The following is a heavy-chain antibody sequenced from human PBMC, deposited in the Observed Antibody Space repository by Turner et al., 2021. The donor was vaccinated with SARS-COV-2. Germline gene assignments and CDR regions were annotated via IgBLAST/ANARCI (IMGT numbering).Heavy chain of an antibody. D-gene: IGHD4-17*01. J-gene: IGHJ4*02. V-gene: IGHV1-69*10. Sequence: QVQLVQSGAEVKKPGSSVKVSCRASGGTFSSYAISWVRQAPGQGREWMGGIIPIRGIANYAQKFQGRVTSTADKSTSTAYMELSSLRSEDTAVYYCARDYGDSPLGYWGQGTLVTVSS. CDR3: ARDYGDSPLGY. CDR2: IIPIRGIA. CDR1: GGTFSSYA.